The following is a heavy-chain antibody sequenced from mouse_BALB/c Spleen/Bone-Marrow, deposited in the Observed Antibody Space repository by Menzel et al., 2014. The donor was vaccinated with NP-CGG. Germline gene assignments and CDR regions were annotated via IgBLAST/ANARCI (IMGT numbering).Heavy chain of an antibody. CDR2: INPSNGRT. J-gene: IGHJ3*01. D-gene: IGHD2-4*01. CDR3: ARDYYEKGRFPY. CDR1: GYTFTSYW. Sequence: QVQLQQSGAELVKPGASVKLSCKASGYTFTSYWMHWVKQRPGQGLEWIGEINPSNGRTNYNEKFKSRATLTVDKSSSAAYMQLNSLTSEDSAVYYCARDYYEKGRFPYWGQATLVIVSA. V-gene: IGHV1S81*02.